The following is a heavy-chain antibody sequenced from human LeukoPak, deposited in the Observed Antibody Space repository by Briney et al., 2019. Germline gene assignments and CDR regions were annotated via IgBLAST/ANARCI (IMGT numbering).Heavy chain of an antibody. Sequence: GGSLRLSCAPSGFTFSDYYMSWIRQAPGKGLEWVSYISSSGSTIYYADSVKGRFTISRDNAKNSLYLQMNSLRAEDTAVYYCARERFWSGYHIDYWGQGTLVTVSS. V-gene: IGHV3-11*04. CDR1: GFTFSDYY. J-gene: IGHJ4*02. CDR3: ARERFWSGYHIDY. D-gene: IGHD3-3*01. CDR2: ISSSGSTI.